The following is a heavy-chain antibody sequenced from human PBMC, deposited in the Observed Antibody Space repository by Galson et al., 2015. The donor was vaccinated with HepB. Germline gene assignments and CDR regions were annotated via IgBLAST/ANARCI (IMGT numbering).Heavy chain of an antibody. CDR3: ARDNLDIVVVPAAKSDYYYYGMDV. V-gene: IGHV3-30*04. CDR2: ISYDGSNK. J-gene: IGHJ6*02. Sequence: SLRLSCAASGFTFSSYAMHWVRQAPGKGLEWVAVISYDGSNKYYADSVKGRFTISRDNSKNTLCLQMNSLRAEDTAVYYCARDNLDIVVVPAAKSDYYYYGMDVWGQGTTVTVSS. CDR1: GFTFSSYA. D-gene: IGHD2-2*03.